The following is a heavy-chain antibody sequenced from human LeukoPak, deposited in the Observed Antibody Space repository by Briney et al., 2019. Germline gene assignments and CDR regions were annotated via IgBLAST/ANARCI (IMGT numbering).Heavy chain of an antibody. Sequence: GGSLRLSCAASGFTFSDYYMSWIRQAPGKGLEWVSYISSSGSTIYYADSVKGRFTISRDNAKNTLYLQMNSLRAEDTAVYYCAKGTSTVTPYYYYGMDVWGQWTTVTVSS. V-gene: IGHV3-11*01. D-gene: IGHD4-17*01. J-gene: IGHJ6*02. CDR1: GFTFSDYY. CDR2: ISSSGSTI. CDR3: AKGTSTVTPYYYYGMDV.